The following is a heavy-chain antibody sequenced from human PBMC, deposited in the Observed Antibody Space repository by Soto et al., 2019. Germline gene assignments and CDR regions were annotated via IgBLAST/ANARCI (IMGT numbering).Heavy chain of an antibody. CDR1: GFTFSSYG. CDR3: AKEGGLSGSYYISSSYYFDY. J-gene: IGHJ4*02. Sequence: QVQLVESGGGVVQPGRSLRLSCVASGFTFSSYGMHWVRQAPGKRLEWVAIISYDGSNTYYADSVKGRFTISRDNSKNTLYLQMNSLRAEDTSVYYCAKEGGLSGSYYISSSYYFDYWGQGTLVTVSS. V-gene: IGHV3-30*18. CDR2: ISYDGSNT. D-gene: IGHD1-26*01.